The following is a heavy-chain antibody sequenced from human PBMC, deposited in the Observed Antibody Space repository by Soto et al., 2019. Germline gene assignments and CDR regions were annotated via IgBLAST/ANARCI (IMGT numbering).Heavy chain of an antibody. J-gene: IGHJ5*02. D-gene: IGHD4-4*01. Sequence: SETLSLTCAVSGDSISSSNWWSWVRQPPGKGLEWIGEIYHSGSTNYNPSLKSRVTISVDKSKNQFSLKLSSVTAADTAVYYCARDWRPTVTTWWFDHWGQGTLVTVSS. CDR2: IYHSGST. CDR3: ARDWRPTVTTWWFDH. V-gene: IGHV4-4*02. CDR1: GDSISSSNW.